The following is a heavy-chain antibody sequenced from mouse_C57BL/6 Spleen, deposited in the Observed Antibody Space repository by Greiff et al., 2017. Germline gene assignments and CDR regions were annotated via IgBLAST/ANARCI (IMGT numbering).Heavy chain of an antibody. CDR3: ARQGDYVWFAY. Sequence: EVKLVESGGGLVQPGGSLKLSCAASGFTFSDYYMYWVRQTPEKRLEWVAYISNGGGSTYYPDTVKGRFTISRDNAKNTLYLQMSRLKSEDTAMYYCARQGDYVWFAYWGQGTLVTVSA. D-gene: IGHD2-4*01. V-gene: IGHV5-12*01. CDR1: GFTFSDYY. CDR2: ISNGGGST. J-gene: IGHJ3*01.